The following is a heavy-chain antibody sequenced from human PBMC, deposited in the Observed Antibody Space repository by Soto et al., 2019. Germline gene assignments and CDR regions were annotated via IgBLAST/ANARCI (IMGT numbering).Heavy chain of an antibody. CDR1: GFIFTNFW. D-gene: IGHD6-13*01. Sequence: SLSLSCEASGFIFTNFWMHWVRQVPGKGLVWVSRIDTSGSSTSYADSVKGRFTISRDNAKNTVSLQMNSLRAEDTGVYYCAKDSWYFDLWSQGSLVTVSS. J-gene: IGHJ4*02. V-gene: IGHV3-74*01. CDR3: AKDSWYFDL. CDR2: IDTSGSST.